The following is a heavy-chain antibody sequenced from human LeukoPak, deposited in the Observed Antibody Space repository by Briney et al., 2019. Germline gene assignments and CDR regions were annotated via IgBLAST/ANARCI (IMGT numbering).Heavy chain of an antibody. CDR3: ARAGGITIFGVVLNWFDP. J-gene: IGHJ5*02. V-gene: IGHV1-69*05. CDR2: IIPIFGTA. D-gene: IGHD3-3*01. CDR1: GGTFSSYA. Sequence: GASVKVSCKASGGTFSSYAISWVRQAPGQGLEWMGGIIPIFGTANYAQKSQGRVTITTDESTSTAYMELSSLRSEDTAVYYCARAGGITIFGVVLNWFDPWGQGTLVTVSS.